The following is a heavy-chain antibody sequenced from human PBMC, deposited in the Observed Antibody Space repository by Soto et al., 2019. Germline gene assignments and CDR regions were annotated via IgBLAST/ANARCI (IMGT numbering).Heavy chain of an antibody. CDR2: IWYDGSNK. CDR1: GFVFSSYG. D-gene: IGHD3-9*01. CDR3: PIDVLTGYYGMGEY. Sequence: QVQLVESGGGVVQPGRSLRLSCAAAGFVFSSYGIHWVRQAPGKGLEWVALIWYDGSNKYYADSVKGRFTISRDNSNKTIYLQMNILKAEDTAVYSCPIDVLTGYYGMGEYWGQGNLVTVPS. V-gene: IGHV3-33*01. J-gene: IGHJ1*01.